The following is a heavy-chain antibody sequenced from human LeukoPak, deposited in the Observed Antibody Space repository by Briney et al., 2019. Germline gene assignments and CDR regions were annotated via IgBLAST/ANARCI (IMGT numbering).Heavy chain of an antibody. CDR3: ARDVAGSLDY. CDR2: IKQDESEK. D-gene: IGHD1-26*01. J-gene: IGHJ4*02. CDR1: GFTFSSYW. V-gene: IGHV3-7*01. Sequence: GSLRLSCVASGFTFSSYWMAWVRQAPGKGLEWVANIKQDESEKNYVDSVKGRFTISRDNAKNSLFLQMNSLRVEDTAVYYCARDVAGSLDYWGQGTLVTVSS.